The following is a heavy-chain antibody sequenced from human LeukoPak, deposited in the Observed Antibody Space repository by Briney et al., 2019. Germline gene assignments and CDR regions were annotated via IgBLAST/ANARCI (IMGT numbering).Heavy chain of an antibody. Sequence: GGSLRLSCAASGLTVSSNYMSWVRQAPGKGLEWVSVIYSGGSTYYADSVKGRFTISRDNAKNSLYLQMNSLRAEDTAVYYCARGRGFGYGDYLDYWGQGTLVTVSS. D-gene: IGHD4-17*01. CDR3: ARGRGFGYGDYLDY. J-gene: IGHJ4*02. CDR1: GLTVSSNY. V-gene: IGHV3-53*01. CDR2: IYSGGST.